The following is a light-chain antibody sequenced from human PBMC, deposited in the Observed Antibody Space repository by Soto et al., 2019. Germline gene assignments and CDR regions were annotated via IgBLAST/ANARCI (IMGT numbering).Light chain of an antibody. V-gene: IGLV7-46*01. Sequence: QAVVTQEPSLTVSPGGTVTLTCGSTTGAVTSSHYPYWFQQKPGQAPRTLIYEVSNRPSGVSNRFSGSKSGNTASLTISGLQAEDEADYYCSSYTSSTVFGTGTKVTVL. J-gene: IGLJ1*01. CDR1: TGAVTSSHY. CDR2: EVS. CDR3: SSYTSSTV.